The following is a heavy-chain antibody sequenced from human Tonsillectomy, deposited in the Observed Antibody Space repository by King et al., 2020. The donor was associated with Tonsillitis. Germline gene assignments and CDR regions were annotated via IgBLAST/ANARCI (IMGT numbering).Heavy chain of an antibody. Sequence: VQLQESGPGLVKPSQTLSLTCTVSGGSISSGDYHWSWIRQPSGKGLEWIGYIYNNGNTYYNPSLKSRGTTSVDTSKNQFSLRLTSVTAADTAVYYCASLLDYYGSGSYSDFWGQGTLVTVSS. J-gene: IGHJ4*02. V-gene: IGHV4-30-4*01. CDR2: IYNNGNT. CDR1: GGSISSGDYH. D-gene: IGHD3-10*01. CDR3: ASLLDYYGSGSYSDF.